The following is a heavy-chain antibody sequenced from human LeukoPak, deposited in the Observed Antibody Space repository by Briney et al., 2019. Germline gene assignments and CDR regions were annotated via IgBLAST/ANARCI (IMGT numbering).Heavy chain of an antibody. CDR1: GYTFTGYY. CDR3: ARGNSSSWARFDP. V-gene: IGHV1-2*02. CDR2: INPNSGGT. J-gene: IGHJ5*02. Sequence: ASVKVSCKASGYTFTGYYMHWVRQAPGQGLEWMGWINPNSGGTNYAQKFQGRVTMTRDTSISTAYMELSRLRSDDTAVYYCARGNSSSWARFDPWGQGTLVTVSS. D-gene: IGHD6-13*01.